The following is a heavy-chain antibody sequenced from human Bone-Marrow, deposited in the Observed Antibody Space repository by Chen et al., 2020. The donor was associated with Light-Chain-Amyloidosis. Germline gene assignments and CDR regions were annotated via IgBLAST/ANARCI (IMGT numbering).Heavy chain of an antibody. Sequence: EVQLEQSGPEVKKPGESLKISCKGSGYTFPNSWIGWVRQMPGKGLEWMGVIYPDDSDARYSPSVEGQVTISADKSITTAYLQWRSLKASDTAMYYCARRREGYNFEYWGQGTLVTVSS. D-gene: IGHD5-12*01. CDR3: ARRREGYNFEY. CDR1: GYTFPNSW. V-gene: IGHV5-51*01. J-gene: IGHJ4*02. CDR2: IYPDDSDA.